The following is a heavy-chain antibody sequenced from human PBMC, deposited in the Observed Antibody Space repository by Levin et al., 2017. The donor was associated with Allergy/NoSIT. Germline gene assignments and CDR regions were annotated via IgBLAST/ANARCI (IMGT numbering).Heavy chain of an antibody. J-gene: IGHJ4*02. Sequence: SQTLSLTCAVYGGSFSGYYWSWIRQPPGKGLEWIGEINHSGSTNYNPSLKSRVTISVDTSKNQFSLKLSSVTAADTAVYYCARGVNCGGDCYLLDYWGQGTLVTVSS. D-gene: IGHD2-21*02. CDR3: ARGVNCGGDCYLLDY. CDR2: INHSGST. V-gene: IGHV4-34*01. CDR1: GGSFSGYY.